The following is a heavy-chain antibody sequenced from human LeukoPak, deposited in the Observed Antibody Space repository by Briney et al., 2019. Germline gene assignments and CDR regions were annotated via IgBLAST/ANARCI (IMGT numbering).Heavy chain of an antibody. J-gene: IGHJ6*02. CDR1: GGTFSSYA. CDR3: ATLTREFVVVPAYYYYYGMDV. Sequence: GASVKVSCKASGGTFSSYAISWVRQAPGQGLEWMGGIIPIFGTANYAQKFQGRVTITADESTSTAYMELSSLRSEDTAVYYCATLTREFVVVPAYYYYYGMDVWGQGTTVTVSS. V-gene: IGHV1-69*13. CDR2: IIPIFGTA. D-gene: IGHD2-2*01.